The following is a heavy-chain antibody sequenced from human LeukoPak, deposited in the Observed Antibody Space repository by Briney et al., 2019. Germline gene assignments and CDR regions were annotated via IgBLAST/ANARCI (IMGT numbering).Heavy chain of an antibody. CDR1: GFTFSDHH. CDR2: ISSSSSTI. D-gene: IGHD3-22*01. J-gene: IGHJ4*02. CDR3: ARDYYDSSGYYGFDY. Sequence: GGSLRLSCAASGFTFSDHHIDWVRQAPGKGLEWVSYISSSSSTIYYADSVKGRFTISRDNAKNSLYLQMNNLRAEDTAVYYCARDYYDSSGYYGFDYWGQGTLVTVSS. V-gene: IGHV3-11*04.